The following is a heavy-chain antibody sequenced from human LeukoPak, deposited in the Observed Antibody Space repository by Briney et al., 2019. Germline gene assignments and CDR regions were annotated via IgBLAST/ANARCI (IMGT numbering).Heavy chain of an antibody. J-gene: IGHJ4*02. CDR2: INPSGGST. CDR1: GHTFTSYF. V-gene: IGHV1-46*01. D-gene: IGHD6-6*01. Sequence: ASVTVSCKASGHTFTSYFMHWVRQAPGQGLEWTGIINPSGGSTSYAQKFQGRVTMTRDTSTSTVYMELSSLRSEDTAVYYCARTAGRTFDYWGQGTLVTVSS. CDR3: ARTAGRTFDY.